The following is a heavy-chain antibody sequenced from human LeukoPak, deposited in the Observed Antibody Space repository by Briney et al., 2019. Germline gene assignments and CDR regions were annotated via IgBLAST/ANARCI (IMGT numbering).Heavy chain of an antibody. Sequence: PSQTLSLTCAVSGGSISSGGYSWSWIRQPPGKGLEWIGYIYHSGSTYYNPSLKSRVTISVDTSKNQFSLKLSSVTAADTAVYYCSSGWYFGPAFDIWGQGTMVTVSS. D-gene: IGHD6-19*01. J-gene: IGHJ3*02. CDR2: IYHSGST. CDR3: SSGWYFGPAFDI. V-gene: IGHV4-30-2*02. CDR1: GGSISSGGYS.